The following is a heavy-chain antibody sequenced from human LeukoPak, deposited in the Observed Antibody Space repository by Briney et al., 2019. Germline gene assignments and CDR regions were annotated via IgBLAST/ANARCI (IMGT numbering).Heavy chain of an antibody. CDR1: GGSISSGDYY. V-gene: IGHV4-30-4*01. D-gene: IGHD3-22*01. Sequence: SETLSLTCTVSGGSISSGDYYWSWIRQPPGKGLEWIGYIYYGGSSYYNPSLKSRVTMSIDTSKNQFSLQLNSMTAADTAVYYCARGDYDDTSGYYDYWGQGTPVTVSS. CDR3: ARGDYDDTSGYYDY. CDR2: IYYGGSS. J-gene: IGHJ4*02.